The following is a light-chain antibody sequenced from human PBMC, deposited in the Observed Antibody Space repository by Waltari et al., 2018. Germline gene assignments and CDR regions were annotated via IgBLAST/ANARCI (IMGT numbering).Light chain of an antibody. CDR3: MQALQTPRT. Sequence: DMVMTQSPRSLPVTPGEPAAISCRSSQSLRHSNGYNDLDWYLQKQGQSPQLLIYLGSNRASGVPDRFSGSGSGTDFTLKISRVEAEDVGVYYCMQALQTPRTFGQGTKVEIK. V-gene: IGKV2-28*01. CDR1: QSLRHSNGYND. CDR2: LGS. J-gene: IGKJ1*01.